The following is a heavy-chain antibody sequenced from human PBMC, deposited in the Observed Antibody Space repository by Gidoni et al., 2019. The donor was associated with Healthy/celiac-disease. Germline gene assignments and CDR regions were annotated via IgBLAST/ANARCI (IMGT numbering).Heavy chain of an antibody. CDR3: ARQERSVVITGHDAFDI. J-gene: IGHJ3*02. CDR2: IYPGDSDT. D-gene: IGHD3-22*01. V-gene: IGHV5-51*01. CDR1: GYSFTTYW. Sequence: EVQLVQSGAEVKKPGESLKISCKGSGYSFTTYWLGWVRQMPGKGLEWMGIIYPGDSDTRYSPSFQGQVTISADKSISTAYLQWSSLKASDTAMYYCARQERSVVITGHDAFDIWGQGTMVTVSS.